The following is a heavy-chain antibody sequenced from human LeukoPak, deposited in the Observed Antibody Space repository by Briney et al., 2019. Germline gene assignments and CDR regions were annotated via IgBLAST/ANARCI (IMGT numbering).Heavy chain of an antibody. D-gene: IGHD3-22*01. CDR1: NYTFINYG. J-gene: IGHJ4*02. V-gene: IGHV1-2*02. CDR2: INPNSGGT. CDR3: ARDTKYYYDSSGYYHFDY. Sequence: GASVKVSCKASNYTFINYGTSWVRQAPGQGLEWMGWINPNSGGTNYAQKFQGRVTMTRDTSISTAYMELSRLRSDDTAVYYCARDTKYYYDSSGYYHFDYWGQGTLVTVSS.